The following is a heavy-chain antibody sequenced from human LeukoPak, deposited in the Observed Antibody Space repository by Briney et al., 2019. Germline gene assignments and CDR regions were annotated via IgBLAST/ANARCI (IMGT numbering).Heavy chain of an antibody. CDR2: IIPIFGTA. D-gene: IGHD6-6*01. Sequence: ASVKVSCKASGGTFSSYAISWVRQAPGQGLEWMGGIIPIFGTANYAQKLQGRVTITADESTSTAYMELSSLRSEDTAVYYCARGPVEYSSSSGYYYYYMDVWGKGTTVTVSS. CDR3: ARGPVEYSSSSGYYYYYMDV. CDR1: GGTFSSYA. J-gene: IGHJ6*03. V-gene: IGHV1-69*13.